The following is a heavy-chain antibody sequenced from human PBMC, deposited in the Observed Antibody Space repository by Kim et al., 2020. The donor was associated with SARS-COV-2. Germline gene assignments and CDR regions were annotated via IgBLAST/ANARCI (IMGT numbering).Heavy chain of an antibody. Sequence: GGSLRLSCAASGFTFSSYWMSWVRQAPGKGLEWVANIKQDGSEKYYVDSVKGRFTISRDNAKNSLYLQMNSLRAEDTAVYYCARDHTPRATVTTQIYFDLWGRGTLVTVSS. CDR2: IKQDGSEK. J-gene: IGHJ2*01. CDR3: ARDHTPRATVTTQIYFDL. D-gene: IGHD4-17*01. CDR1: GFTFSSYW. V-gene: IGHV3-7*03.